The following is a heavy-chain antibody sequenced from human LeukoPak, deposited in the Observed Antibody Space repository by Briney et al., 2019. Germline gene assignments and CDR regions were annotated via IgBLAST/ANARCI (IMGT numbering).Heavy chain of an antibody. Sequence: SETLSLTCTVSGGSVSSYYWSWIGQPLGKGLEWIGYIYYSGSTNYNPSLKSRVTISVDTSKNQFSLKLSSVTAADTAVYYCASHRDIVANFDYWGQGTLVTVSS. CDR2: IYYSGST. V-gene: IGHV4-59*02. J-gene: IGHJ4*02. CDR1: GGSVSSYY. D-gene: IGHD5-12*01. CDR3: ASHRDIVANFDY.